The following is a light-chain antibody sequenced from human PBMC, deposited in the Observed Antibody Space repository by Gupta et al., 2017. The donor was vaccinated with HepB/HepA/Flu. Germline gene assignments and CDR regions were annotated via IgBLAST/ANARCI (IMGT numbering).Light chain of an antibody. CDR3: QQYKTYPLT. V-gene: IGKV1-5*03. CDR2: KAS. CDR1: QSIGTW. Sequence: DIQMTQSPSTLSASVRDRVTITCRASQSIGTWLAWYQQKPGKAPRLLIYKASTLKSGVPSRFSGSRSGTEFTLTISSLQPDDFAIYYCQQYKTYPLTFGGGTMVEFK. J-gene: IGKJ4*01.